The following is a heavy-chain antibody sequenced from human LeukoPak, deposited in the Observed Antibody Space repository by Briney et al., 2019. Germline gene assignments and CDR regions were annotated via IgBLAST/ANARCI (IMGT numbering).Heavy chain of an antibody. CDR1: GGSISSGGYY. CDR3: ARARPPGAPYYFDY. Sequence: SETLSLTCTVSGGSISSGGYYWSWIRQHPGKGLEWIGYIYYSGSTYYNPSLKSRVTISVDTSKNQFSLKLSSVTAADTAVYYCARARPPGAPYYFDYWGQGTLVTVSS. D-gene: IGHD1-14*01. J-gene: IGHJ4*02. CDR2: IYYSGST. V-gene: IGHV4-31*03.